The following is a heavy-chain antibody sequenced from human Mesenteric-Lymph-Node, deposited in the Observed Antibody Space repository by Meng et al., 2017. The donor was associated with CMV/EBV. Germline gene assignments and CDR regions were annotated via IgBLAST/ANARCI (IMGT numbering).Heavy chain of an antibody. J-gene: IGHJ3*02. Sequence: ASVKVSCKASGYTFTAYYIHWVRQAPGQGLQWMGWINPNSGATNYAQNFQGRVTMTRDTSISTAYMELSSLRSDDTAVYYCAAVYIPLWFGEPTSPHDAFDIWGQGTMVTVSS. CDR1: GYTFTAYY. CDR2: INPNSGAT. D-gene: IGHD3-10*01. CDR3: AAVYIPLWFGEPTSPHDAFDI. V-gene: IGHV1-2*02.